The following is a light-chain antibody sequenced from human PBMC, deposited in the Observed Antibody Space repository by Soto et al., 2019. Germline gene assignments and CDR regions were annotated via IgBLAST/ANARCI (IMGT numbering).Light chain of an antibody. J-gene: IGKJ5*01. Sequence: EIVWPKSQGSLSLSQGDRATLSCRASQRVSSCYLAWYQQKPGQAPLLLIYGASTRATGIPDRFSGSGSGTDFTLTISGLEPEDFAVYYCQQYGSSPPSITFGQGTRLEIK. CDR3: QQYGSSPPSIT. V-gene: IGKV3-20*01. CDR1: QRVSSCY. CDR2: GAS.